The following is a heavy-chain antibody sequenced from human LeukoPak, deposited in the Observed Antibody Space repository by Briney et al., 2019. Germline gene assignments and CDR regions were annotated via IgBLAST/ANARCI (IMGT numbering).Heavy chain of an antibody. CDR1: GFTFSRSW. Sequence: GGSLRLSCADSGFTFSRSWMTWVRQAPGKGLEGVANINEDGSAQNYVDSVKGRFTISRDNPKSTLYLEMNSLRADDTAVYYCARDAGYDRFDYWGQGTLVTVSS. CDR2: INEDGSAQ. CDR3: ARDAGYDRFDY. J-gene: IGHJ4*02. D-gene: IGHD3-22*01. V-gene: IGHV3-7*05.